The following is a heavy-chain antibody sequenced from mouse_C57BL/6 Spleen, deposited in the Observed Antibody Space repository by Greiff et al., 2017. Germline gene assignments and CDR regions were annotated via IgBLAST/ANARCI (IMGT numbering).Heavy chain of an antibody. V-gene: IGHV1-53*01. CDR1: GYTFTSYW. CDR2: INPSNGGT. CDR3: ARLDYYGSSYPFDY. J-gene: IGHJ2*01. Sequence: QVQLQQPGPELVKPGASVKLSCKASGYTFTSYWMHWVKQRPGQGLEWIGNINPSNGGTNYNEKFKSKATLTLDKSASTAYLQLSSLTSEDSAFYYCARLDYYGSSYPFDYWGQGTTRTVSS. D-gene: IGHD1-1*01.